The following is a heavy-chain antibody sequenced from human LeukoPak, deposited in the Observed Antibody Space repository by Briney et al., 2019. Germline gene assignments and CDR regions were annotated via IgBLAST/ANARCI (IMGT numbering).Heavy chain of an antibody. D-gene: IGHD1-26*01. V-gene: IGHV3-21*01. Sequence: GGSLRLSCAASGFTFSNYSMNWVRQAPGKGLEWVSSISSSSSYIYYADSVKGRFTISRDNAKNSLYLQMNSLRAEDTAVYYCARDGDLLYSGSYYPFDYWGQGTLVTVSS. CDR3: ARDGDLLYSGSYYPFDY. CDR2: ISSSSSYI. CDR1: GFTFSNYS. J-gene: IGHJ4*02.